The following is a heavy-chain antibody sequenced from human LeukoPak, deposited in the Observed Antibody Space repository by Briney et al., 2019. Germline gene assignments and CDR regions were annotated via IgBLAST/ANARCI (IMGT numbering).Heavy chain of an antibody. J-gene: IGHJ3*02. Sequence: GGSLRLSCAASGFTFSSYSMNWVRQAPGKGLEWVSSISSSSSYIYYADSVKGRFTISRDNSKNTLYLQMNSLRAGDTAVYYCAKESARTEVFDIWGQGTMVTVSS. V-gene: IGHV3-21*04. CDR2: ISSSSSYI. D-gene: IGHD1-14*01. CDR1: GFTFSSYS. CDR3: AKESARTEVFDI.